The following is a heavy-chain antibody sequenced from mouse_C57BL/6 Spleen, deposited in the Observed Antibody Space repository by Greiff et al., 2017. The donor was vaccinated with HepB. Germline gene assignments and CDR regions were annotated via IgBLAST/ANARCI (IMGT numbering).Heavy chain of an antibody. V-gene: IGHV1-50*01. J-gene: IGHJ4*01. CDR3: ARNYYYGSSYDAMDY. CDR2: IDPSDSYT. Sequence: VQLQQSGAELVKPGASVKLSCKASGYTFTSYWMQWVKQRPGQGLEWIGEIDPSDSYTNYKQKFKGKATLTVDTSSSTAYMQLSSLTSEDSAVYYCARNYYYGSSYDAMDYWGQGTSVTVSS. D-gene: IGHD1-1*01. CDR1: GYTFTSYW.